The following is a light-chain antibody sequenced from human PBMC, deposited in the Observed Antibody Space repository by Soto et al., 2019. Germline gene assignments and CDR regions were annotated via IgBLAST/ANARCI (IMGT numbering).Light chain of an antibody. Sequence: DIQMPQSPSSLPASVGDRVTITCRASQTFNKFLNWYQQKPGKAPKLLSYAVSSLQGGVPSRFSGSGSGTDFTLTISSLQTEDFATYYCQQSYRTPYTFGQGTKLEIK. J-gene: IGKJ2*01. V-gene: IGKV1-39*01. CDR3: QQSYRTPYT. CDR2: AVS. CDR1: QTFNKF.